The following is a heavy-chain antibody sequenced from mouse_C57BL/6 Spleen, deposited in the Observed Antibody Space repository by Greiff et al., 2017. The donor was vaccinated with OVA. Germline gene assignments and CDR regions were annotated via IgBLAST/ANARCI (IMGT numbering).Heavy chain of an antibody. V-gene: IGHV1-66*01. CDR3: ARGRLGSYYAMDY. D-gene: IGHD3-2*02. J-gene: IGHJ4*01. CDR1: GYSFTSYY. CDR2: IYPGSGNT. Sequence: QVQLQQSGPELVKPGASVKISCKASGYSFTSYYIHWVKQRPGQGLEWIGWIYPGSGNTKYNEKFKGKATLTADTSSSTAYMQLSSLTSEDSAVYYCARGRLGSYYAMDYWGQGTSVTVSS.